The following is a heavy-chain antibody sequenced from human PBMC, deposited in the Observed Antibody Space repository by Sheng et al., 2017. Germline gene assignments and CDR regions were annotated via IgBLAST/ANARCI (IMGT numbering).Heavy chain of an antibody. CDR2: ISSSGSTK. Sequence: EVQLVESGGGLVQPGGSLRLSCVASGFTFSSYEMNWVRQAPGKGLEWVSYISSSGSTKYYADSVKGRFTISRDNGKKSLYLQMNSLRAEDTAVYYCAREAQGGYQLLFHHWGQGTLVTVSS. CDR1: GFTFSSYE. J-gene: IGHJ1*01. CDR3: AREAQGGYQLLFHH. V-gene: IGHV3-48*03. D-gene: IGHD2-2*01.